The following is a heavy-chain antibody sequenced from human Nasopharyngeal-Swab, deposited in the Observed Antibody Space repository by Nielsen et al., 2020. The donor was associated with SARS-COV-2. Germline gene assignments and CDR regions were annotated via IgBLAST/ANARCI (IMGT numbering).Heavy chain of an antibody. V-gene: IGHV1-2*06. CDR2: INPNSGGT. D-gene: IGHD2-15*01. CDR1: GYTFTGYY. J-gene: IGHJ3*02. Sequence: ASVKVSCKASGYTFTGYYMHWGRQAPGQGLEWMGRINPNSGGTNYAQKFQVRVTMTRDTSISTAYMELSRLGSDDTAVYYCAGGGYCSGGSCYSFDAFDIWGQGTMVTVSS. CDR3: AGGGYCSGGSCYSFDAFDI.